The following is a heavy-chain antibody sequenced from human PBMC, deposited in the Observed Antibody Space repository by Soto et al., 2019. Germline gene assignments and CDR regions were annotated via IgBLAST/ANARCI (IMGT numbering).Heavy chain of an antibody. D-gene: IGHD3-3*01. Sequence: GASVKVSCKASGYTFTSYAMHWVRQAPGQRLEWMGWINAGNGNTKYSQKFQGRVTITRDTSASTAYMELSSLRAEDTAVYYCARVMGLNDFWSGYLSHGMDVWGQGTTVTVSS. CDR1: GYTFTSYA. J-gene: IGHJ6*02. CDR2: INAGNGNT. V-gene: IGHV1-3*01. CDR3: ARVMGLNDFWSGYLSHGMDV.